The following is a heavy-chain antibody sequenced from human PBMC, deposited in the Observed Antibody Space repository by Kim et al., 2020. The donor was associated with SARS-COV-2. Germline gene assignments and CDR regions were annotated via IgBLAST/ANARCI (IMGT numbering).Heavy chain of an antibody. V-gene: IGHV1-3*01. CDR3: ARDHLAAAGAGG. CDR1: GYTFTTYA. D-gene: IGHD6-13*01. J-gene: IGHJ4*02. Sequence: ASVKVSCKASGYTFTTYAIHWMRQAPGQRLEWMGWINPGSGNTKFSQNFQGRVTFTRDTSASTAYMELSSLRFEDTAVYFCARDHLAAAGAGGWGRGTLVTVSS. CDR2: INPGSGNT.